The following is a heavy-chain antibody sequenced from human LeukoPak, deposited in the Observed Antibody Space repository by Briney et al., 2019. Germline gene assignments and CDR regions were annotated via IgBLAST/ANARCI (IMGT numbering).Heavy chain of an antibody. CDR2: IYHSGST. CDR3: ARHWEGGCSSTSCYGIKTNGRRNNWFDP. Sequence: PSETLSLTCAVSGGSISSGGYSWSWIRQPPGKGLEWIGYIYHSGSTYYNPSLKSRVTISVDRSKNQFSLKLSSVTAADTAVYYCARHWEGGCSSTSCYGIKTNGRRNNWFDPWGQGTLVTVSS. J-gene: IGHJ5*02. V-gene: IGHV4-30-2*01. CDR1: GGSISSGGYS. D-gene: IGHD2-2*01.